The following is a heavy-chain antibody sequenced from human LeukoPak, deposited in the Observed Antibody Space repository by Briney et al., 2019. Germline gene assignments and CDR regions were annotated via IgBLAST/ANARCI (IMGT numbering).Heavy chain of an antibody. J-gene: IGHJ4*02. CDR2: ISAYNGNT. Sequence: ASVKVSCKASGYTFTSYGISWVRQAPGQGLEWMGWISAYNGNTNYAQKFQGRVTMTTDTSTSTAYMELRSLRSDDTAIYHCARNRDNSGSGYWGQGTLVTVSS. CDR1: GYTFTSYG. D-gene: IGHD6-19*01. V-gene: IGHV1-18*01. CDR3: ARNRDNSGSGY.